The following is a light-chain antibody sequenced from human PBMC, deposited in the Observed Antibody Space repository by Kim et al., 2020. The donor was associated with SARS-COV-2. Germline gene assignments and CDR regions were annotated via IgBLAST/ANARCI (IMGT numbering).Light chain of an antibody. J-gene: IGLJ3*02. CDR2: RNN. CDR1: SNNGASND. Sequence: GKRVTTSCCGSSNNGASNDVYWYQQLPGTAPKLLIYRNNQRPSGVPDRFSGSKSGTSASLAITGLQAEDEADYYCAACDDSLTGLVFGGGTQLTVL. CDR3: AACDDSLTGLV. V-gene: IGLV1-47*01.